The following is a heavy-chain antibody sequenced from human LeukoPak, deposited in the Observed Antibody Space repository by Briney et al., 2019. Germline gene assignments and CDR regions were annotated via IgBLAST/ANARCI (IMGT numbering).Heavy chain of an antibody. CDR3: ARPYYYDSRIDP. CDR1: GGSISSGDYY. D-gene: IGHD3-22*01. Sequence: MTSQTLSLTCTVSGGSISSGDYYWSWIRQPPGKGLEWTAYMYYSGSTYYNPSLKSRVTMSADTSKNQLSLKLSSVTAADTAVYYCARPYYYDSRIDPWGQGILVTVSS. CDR2: MYYSGST. J-gene: IGHJ5*02. V-gene: IGHV4-30-4*01.